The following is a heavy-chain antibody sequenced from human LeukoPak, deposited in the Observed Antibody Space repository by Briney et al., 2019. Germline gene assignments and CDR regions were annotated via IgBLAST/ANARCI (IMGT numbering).Heavy chain of an antibody. CDR1: GGSISSSSYY. Sequence: SETLSLTCTVSGGSISSSSYYWGWIRQPPGKGLEWIGSIYHSGSTNYNPSLKSRVTISVDKSKDQFSLKLSSVTAADTAVYYCAREGGSGWYVSYWGQGTLVTVSS. CDR3: AREGGSGWYVSY. D-gene: IGHD6-19*01. CDR2: IYHSGST. V-gene: IGHV4-39*07. J-gene: IGHJ4*02.